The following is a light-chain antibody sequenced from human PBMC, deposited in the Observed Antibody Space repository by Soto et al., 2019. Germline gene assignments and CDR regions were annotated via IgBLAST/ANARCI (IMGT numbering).Light chain of an antibody. Sequence: QSALTQPASVSGSPRQSITISCTGTGSDVGGYNYVSWYQQHPGKAPKLMIYGVTNRPSGVSNRFSGSKSGNTASLTISGLQAEDEADYYCSSYSTATSPQWVFGGGTKLTVL. V-gene: IGLV2-14*01. CDR2: GVT. CDR3: SSYSTATSPQWV. CDR1: GSDVGGYNY. J-gene: IGLJ3*02.